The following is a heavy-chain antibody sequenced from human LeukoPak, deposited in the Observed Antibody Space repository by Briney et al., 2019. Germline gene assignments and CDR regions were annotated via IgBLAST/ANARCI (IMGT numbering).Heavy chain of an antibody. CDR2: TNPTGGST. V-gene: IGHV1-46*01. D-gene: IGHD6-13*01. Sequence: GAPVKVSCKASGYTFTTYYIHWVRQAPGQGLEWMGITNPTGGSTTYAQKFQGRVTMTRDTSTSTVFMEVNSLRSEDTAVYYCALYSSTWYWGQGTLVTVSS. CDR1: GYTFTTYY. CDR3: ALYSSTWY. J-gene: IGHJ4*02.